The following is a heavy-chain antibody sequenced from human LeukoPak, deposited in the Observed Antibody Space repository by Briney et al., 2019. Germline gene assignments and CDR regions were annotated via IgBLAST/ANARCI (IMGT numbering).Heavy chain of an antibody. CDR1: GYTFTGYY. Sequence: ASVKVSCKASGYTFTGYYMHWVRQAPGQGLEWMGWINPNSGGTNYAQKFQGRVTMTRDTSISTAYMELSSLRSEDTAVYYCARDPPYYYDTKDYMDVWGKGTTVTVSS. CDR2: INPNSGGT. D-gene: IGHD3-22*01. V-gene: IGHV1-2*02. CDR3: ARDPPYYYDTKDYMDV. J-gene: IGHJ6*03.